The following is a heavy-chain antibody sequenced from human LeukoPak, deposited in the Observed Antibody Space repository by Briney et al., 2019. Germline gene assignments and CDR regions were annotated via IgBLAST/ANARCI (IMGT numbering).Heavy chain of an antibody. D-gene: IGHD2-2*01. Sequence: GGSLRLSCAASGLSFDEYAMHWVRQAPGKGLEWVSLISGDGHSTYYADFVKGRFTISRDNSKNSLYLQMNRLKTEDTALYYCTKDRYCTTTNCPFDYWGQGTLVTVSS. CDR2: ISGDGHST. J-gene: IGHJ4*02. V-gene: IGHV3-43*02. CDR3: TKDRYCTTTNCPFDY. CDR1: GLSFDEYA.